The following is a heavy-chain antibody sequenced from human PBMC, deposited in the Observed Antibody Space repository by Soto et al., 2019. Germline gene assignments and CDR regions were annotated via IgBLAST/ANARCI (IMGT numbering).Heavy chain of an antibody. Sequence: EVQLVESGGGLVQPGGSLRLSCAASGFTVSSNYMSWVRQAPGKGLEWVSVIYSGGSTYYADSVKGRFTISRDNSKNTLYLQMNSLRVEDTAVYYCAREYSYGYYYYYAMDVWGQGTTVTVSS. J-gene: IGHJ6*02. CDR3: AREYSYGYYYYYAMDV. CDR2: IYSGGST. V-gene: IGHV3-66*01. CDR1: GFTVSSNY. D-gene: IGHD5-18*01.